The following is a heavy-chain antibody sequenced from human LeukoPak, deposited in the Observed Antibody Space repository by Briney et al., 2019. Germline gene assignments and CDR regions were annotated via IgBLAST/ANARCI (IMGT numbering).Heavy chain of an antibody. CDR3: ARDLGQYYDTSDNWFDP. D-gene: IGHD3-22*01. V-gene: IGHV3-43*01. Sequence: GGSLRLSCAASGFTFDDYTMHWVRQGPGKGLEWVSLISWDGGTISYADSVKGRFTISRDNAKNTLNLQMNSLRAEDTAVYYCARDLGQYYDTSDNWFDPWGQGTLVTVSS. J-gene: IGHJ5*02. CDR2: ISWDGGTI. CDR1: GFTFDDYT.